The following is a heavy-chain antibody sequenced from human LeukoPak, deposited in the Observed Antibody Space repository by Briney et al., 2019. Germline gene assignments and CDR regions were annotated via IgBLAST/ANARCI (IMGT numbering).Heavy chain of an antibody. CDR1: GFTFDDYT. Sequence: GGSLRLSCAASGFTFDDYTMHWVRQAPGKGLEWVSLISWDGGSTYYADSVKGRFTISRDNRKNSLYLQMNSLRTEDTALYYCAKDSGYDFSGWYFDLWSRGTLVTVSS. D-gene: IGHD5-12*01. CDR3: AKDSGYDFSGWYFDL. CDR2: ISWDGGST. V-gene: IGHV3-43*01. J-gene: IGHJ2*01.